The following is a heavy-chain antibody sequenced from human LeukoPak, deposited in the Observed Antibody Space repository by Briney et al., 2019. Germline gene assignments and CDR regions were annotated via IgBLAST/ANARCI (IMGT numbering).Heavy chain of an antibody. J-gene: IGHJ3*02. CDR1: GGTFSSYA. V-gene: IGHV1-69*05. Sequence: SVKVSCKASGGTFSSYAISWVRQAPGQGLEWMGGIIPIFGTANYAQKFQGRVTITTDESTSTAYMELSSLRSEDTAVYYCASTAMVKGHDAFDIWGQGTMVTVSS. D-gene: IGHD5-18*01. CDR3: ASTAMVKGHDAFDI. CDR2: IIPIFGTA.